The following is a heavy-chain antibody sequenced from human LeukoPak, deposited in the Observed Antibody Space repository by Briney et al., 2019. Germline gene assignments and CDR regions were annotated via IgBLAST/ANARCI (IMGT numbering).Heavy chain of an antibody. D-gene: IGHD5-12*01. CDR3: ARLPGIVATIERYFDY. V-gene: IGHV5-51*01. Sequence: GESLKISCKGSGYSFTSYWIGWVRQMPGKGLEWMGIIYPGDSDTRYSPSFQGQVTISADKSIGTAYLQWSSLKASDTAMYYCARLPGIVATIERYFDYWGQGTLVTVSS. CDR1: GYSFTSYW. CDR2: IYPGDSDT. J-gene: IGHJ4*02.